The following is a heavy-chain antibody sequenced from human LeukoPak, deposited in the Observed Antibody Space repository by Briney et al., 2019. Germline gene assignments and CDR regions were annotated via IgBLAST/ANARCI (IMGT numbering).Heavy chain of an antibody. V-gene: IGHV4-39*01. Sequence: SETLSLTCTVSGGSISSSSYYWGWIRQPPGKGLEWIGSIYYSGSTYYNPSLKSRVTISVDTSKNQFSLKLSSVTAADTAVYYCARHTDYGDYAGWWFDPWGQGTLVTVSS. D-gene: IGHD4-17*01. J-gene: IGHJ5*02. CDR1: GGSISSSSYY. CDR3: ARHTDYGDYAGWWFDP. CDR2: IYYSGST.